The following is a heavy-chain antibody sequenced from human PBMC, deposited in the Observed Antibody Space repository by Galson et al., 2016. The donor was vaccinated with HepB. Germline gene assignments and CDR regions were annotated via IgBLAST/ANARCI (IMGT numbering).Heavy chain of an antibody. CDR2: FYYGGNT. V-gene: IGHV4-39*01. J-gene: IGHJ4*02. D-gene: IGHD3-22*01. Sequence: TLSLTCTVSGGSISSGAYYWDWIRQPPGKGLEWIGNFYYGGNTYYNPSLKSRVTISVDTSKNQFSLKLSSVTAADTAVYYCARRPYAYYDSSTSLDSWGQGTLVTVSS. CDR1: GGSISSGAYY. CDR3: ARRPYAYYDSSTSLDS.